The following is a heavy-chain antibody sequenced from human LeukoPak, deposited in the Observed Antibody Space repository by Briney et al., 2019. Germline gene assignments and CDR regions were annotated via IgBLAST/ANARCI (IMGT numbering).Heavy chain of an antibody. CDR2: IKQDGSEK. V-gene: IGHV3-7*01. J-gene: IGHJ4*02. CDR3: AREDLYTGYQVIDY. Sequence: GGSLRLSCAASGFTFSSYWMSWVRQAPGKGLEWVANIKQDGSEKYYVDSVKGRFTISRDNAKNSLYLQMNSLRVEDTALYFCAREDLYTGYQVIDYWGQGTLVTVSS. CDR1: GFTFSSYW. D-gene: IGHD5-12*01.